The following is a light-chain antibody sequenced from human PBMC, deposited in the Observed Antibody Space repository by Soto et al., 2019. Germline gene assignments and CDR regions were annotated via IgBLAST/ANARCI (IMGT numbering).Light chain of an antibody. V-gene: IGLV2-14*01. Sequence: QSALTQPASVSGSPGQSITISCTGTSNDVGGYDFVSWYQQHPGKAPKLMISEVSDRPSGVSIRFSGSKSGNTASLTISGLQAEDEADYYCTSYSRNSPLPYVFGTGTKVTVL. CDR2: EVS. CDR3: TSYSRNSPLPYV. J-gene: IGLJ1*01. CDR1: SNDVGGYDF.